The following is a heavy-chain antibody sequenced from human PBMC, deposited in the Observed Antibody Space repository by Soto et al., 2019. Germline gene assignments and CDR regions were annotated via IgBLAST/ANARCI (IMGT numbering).Heavy chain of an antibody. CDR1: GYAFTTYG. CDR2: ISAHNGNT. J-gene: IGHJ4*02. CDR3: ARGRDVDY. Sequence: QVHLVQSGAEVKKPGASVKVSCKGSGYAFTTYGITWVRQAPGQGLEWMGWISAHNGNTNYAQKLQGRVTVTRDTATSTAYMEMRSLSSHDTAVYYCARGRDVDYWGQGALVTVSS. V-gene: IGHV1-18*01.